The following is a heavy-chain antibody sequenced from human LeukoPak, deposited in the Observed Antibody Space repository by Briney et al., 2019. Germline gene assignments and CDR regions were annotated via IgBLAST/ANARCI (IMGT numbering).Heavy chain of an antibody. CDR1: GGTFSSYA. V-gene: IGHV1-69*01. CDR3: ASGVWYRSSGSYSSPLFAY. J-gene: IGHJ4*02. CDR2: IIPIFGTA. D-gene: IGHD1-26*01. Sequence: SVKVSRKASGGTFSSYAISWLRQAPGQGLEWMGGIIPIFGTANYAQKFQGRVTITADESTSTAYMELSSLRSEDTAVYYCASGVWYRSSGSYSSPLFAYWGQGTLVTVSS.